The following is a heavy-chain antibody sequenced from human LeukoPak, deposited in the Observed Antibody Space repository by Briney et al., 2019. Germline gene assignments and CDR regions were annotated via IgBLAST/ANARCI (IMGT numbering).Heavy chain of an antibody. J-gene: IGHJ4*02. CDR1: GGSISSYY. CDR3: ARHCSGGRCNSVFDY. CDR2: IYYSGNT. V-gene: IGHV4-59*08. Sequence: SETLSLTCTVSGGSISSYYWSWVRQPPGKGLEWIGYIYYSGNTNYNPSLKTRVTISVDTSKNQFSLKLSSVTAADTAVHYCARHCSGGRCNSVFDYWGQGILVTVSS. D-gene: IGHD2-15*01.